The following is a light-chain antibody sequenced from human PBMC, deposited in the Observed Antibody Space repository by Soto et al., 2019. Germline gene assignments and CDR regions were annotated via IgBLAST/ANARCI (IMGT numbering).Light chain of an antibody. J-gene: IGLJ3*02. CDR3: TSYVGSNIWV. V-gene: IGLV2-8*01. CDR2: EVS. Sequence: QSVLTQPPSASGSPGQSVSISGTGTSSDVGAYKYVSWYQQYPGKAPKLMIYEVSKRPSGVPDRFSGSKSGNTASLTVSGLQAEDEAYYYCTSYVGSNIWVFGGGTKLTVL. CDR1: SSDVGAYKY.